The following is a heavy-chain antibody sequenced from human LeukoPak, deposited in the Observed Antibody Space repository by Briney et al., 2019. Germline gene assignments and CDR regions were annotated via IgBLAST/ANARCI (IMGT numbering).Heavy chain of an antibody. CDR3: TGLRY. Sequence: GGSLKLSCAASGFTFSGSAMHWVRRATRKRLEWVGRIRSKANSYATAYAASVKGRFTISRDDSKNTAYLQMNSLKTEDTAVYYCTGLRYWGQGTLVTVSS. V-gene: IGHV3-73*01. CDR1: GFTFSGSA. J-gene: IGHJ4*02. CDR2: IRSKANSYAT.